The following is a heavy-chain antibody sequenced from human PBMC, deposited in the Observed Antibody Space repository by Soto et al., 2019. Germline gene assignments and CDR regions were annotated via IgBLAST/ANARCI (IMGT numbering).Heavy chain of an antibody. J-gene: IGHJ4*02. CDR1: GFTFSRYA. D-gene: IGHD1-26*01. Sequence: EVQLLESGGGLVQPGGSLRLSWSASGFTFSRYAMRWVRQAPVKGLEWVSAISGSGDSTYYADSVKGRFTISRDNSKNTLYLQMNSLRAEDTAVYYCARRGSGSYYDYWGQGTLVTVSS. V-gene: IGHV3-23*01. CDR2: ISGSGDST. CDR3: ARRGSGSYYDY.